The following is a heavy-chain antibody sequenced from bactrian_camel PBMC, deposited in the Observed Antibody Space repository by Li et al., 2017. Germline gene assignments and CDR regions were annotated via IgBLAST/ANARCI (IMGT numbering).Heavy chain of an antibody. CDR2: IDSDGST. Sequence: HVQLVESGGGSVQAGGTLRLSCEALRYEYSNYCMGWFRQAPGKEREGVAAIDSDGSTSYADSVKGRFTISQDNAKNTLYLQMNSLKPEDTAMYYCAADRYLSDYCSGDFGFWGQGTQVTVS. CDR1: RYEYSNYC. V-gene: IGHV3S53*01. J-gene: IGHJ6*01. D-gene: IGHD4*01. CDR3: AADRYLSDYCSGDFGF.